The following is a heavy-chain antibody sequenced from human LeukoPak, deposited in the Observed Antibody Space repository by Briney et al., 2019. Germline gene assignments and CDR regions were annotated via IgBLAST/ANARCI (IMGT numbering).Heavy chain of an antibody. CDR3: AYKGEVFDY. CDR2: IYWDDDK. D-gene: IGHD3-16*01. J-gene: IGHJ4*02. V-gene: IGHV2-5*02. CDR1: GFSLSTSGVG. Sequence: ESGPTLVKPTQTLTQTCTFSGFSLSTSGVGVGWIHEPPGKALEWLALIYWDDDKRYSPSLKSRLTITKDTSKSQVVLTMTNMDPVDTATYYCAYKGEVFDYWGQGTLVTVSS.